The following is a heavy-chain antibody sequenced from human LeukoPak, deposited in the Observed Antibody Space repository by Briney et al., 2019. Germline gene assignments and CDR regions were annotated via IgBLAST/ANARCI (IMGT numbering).Heavy chain of an antibody. D-gene: IGHD6-19*01. Sequence: GASVTVSCTASGGTFSSYAISWVRQAPGQGLEWMGWINTNTGNPTYAQGFTGRFVFSLDTSVSTAYLQICSLKAEDTAVYYCARDGGGGWYVAYYYYYGMDVWGQGTTVTVSS. J-gene: IGHJ6*02. CDR2: INTNTGNP. CDR3: ARDGGGGWYVAYYYYYGMDV. V-gene: IGHV7-4-1*01. CDR1: GGTFSSYA.